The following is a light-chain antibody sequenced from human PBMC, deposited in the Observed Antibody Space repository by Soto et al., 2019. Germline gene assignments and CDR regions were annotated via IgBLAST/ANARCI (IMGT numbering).Light chain of an antibody. CDR2: EVS. J-gene: IGLJ1*01. Sequence: QSALTQPPSVSGSPGQSGTISCTGTSSDVGSYNRVAWYQQPPGTAPKLMIYEVSNRPSGVPDRFSGSKSGNTASLTISGLQAEDEADYYCNSYTSSATYVFGTGTKVTVL. V-gene: IGLV2-18*02. CDR3: NSYTSSATYV. CDR1: SSDVGSYNR.